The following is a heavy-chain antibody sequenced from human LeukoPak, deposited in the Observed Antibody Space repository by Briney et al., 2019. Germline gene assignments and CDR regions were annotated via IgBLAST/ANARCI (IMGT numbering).Heavy chain of an antibody. CDR2: ISAYNGNT. D-gene: IGHD3-10*01. CDR3: ARVRYYYGSGSYILFDY. Sequence: GASVKVSCKASGYTFTSYGISWVRQAPGQGLEWMGWISAYNGNTNYAQKLQGRVTMTTDTSTSTAYMELRSLRSDDTAVYYCARVRYYYGSGSYILFDYWGQGTLVTVSS. J-gene: IGHJ4*02. V-gene: IGHV1-18*01. CDR1: GYTFTSYG.